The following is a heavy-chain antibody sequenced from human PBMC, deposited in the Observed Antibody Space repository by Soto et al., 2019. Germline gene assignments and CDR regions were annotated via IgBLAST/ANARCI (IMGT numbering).Heavy chain of an antibody. CDR3: ARDLARDGYNYVGVFDY. CDR1: GGTFSSYA. Sequence: SVKVSCKASGGTFSSYAISWVLQAPGQGLEWMGGIIPIFGTSNYAQKFQGRVTITADESTSTAYMELSSLRSEDTAVYYCARDLARDGYNYVGVFDYWGQGNLVTVSS. D-gene: IGHD5-12*01. J-gene: IGHJ4*02. CDR2: IIPIFGTS. V-gene: IGHV1-69*13.